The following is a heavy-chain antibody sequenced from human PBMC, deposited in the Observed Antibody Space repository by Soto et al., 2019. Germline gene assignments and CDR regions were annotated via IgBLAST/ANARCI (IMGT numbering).Heavy chain of an antibody. J-gene: IGHJ4*02. CDR2: VTGYDGNA. D-gene: IGHD1-26*01. V-gene: IGHV1-18*01. Sequence: QVQLEQAGPEVKKPGASVKVSCKASGYTFTNYGISWVRQAPGQGLEWMGWVTGYDGNANYAQSFQGRVTMTTDTSTNTAYMDLRRLSSDDTAVYYCARTTHEEPTFDSWGQGTLVTVSS. CDR1: GYTFTNYG. CDR3: ARTTHEEPTFDS.